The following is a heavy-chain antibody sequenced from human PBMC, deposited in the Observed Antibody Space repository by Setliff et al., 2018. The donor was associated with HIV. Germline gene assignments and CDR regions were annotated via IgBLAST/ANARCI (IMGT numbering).Heavy chain of an antibody. Sequence: SVKVSCKASGGTFSSYAISWVRQAPGQGLEWMGGIIPILGIANYAQKFQGRVTITADESTSTAYMELSSLRSEDTAVYYCARERGSGSYFDYWGQGTLVTVSS. CDR1: GGTFSSYA. V-gene: IGHV1-69*10. CDR3: ARERGSGSYFDY. CDR2: IIPILGIA. J-gene: IGHJ4*02. D-gene: IGHD1-26*01.